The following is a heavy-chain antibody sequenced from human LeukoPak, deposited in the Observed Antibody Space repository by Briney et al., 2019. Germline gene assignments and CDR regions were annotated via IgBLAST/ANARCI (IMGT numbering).Heavy chain of an antibody. D-gene: IGHD2-21*02. CDR3: ARDTGANCGGDSYTDVFDI. CDR1: GFTFSSYW. V-gene: IGHV3-7*01. CDR2: IKQDGSEK. J-gene: IGHJ3*02. Sequence: GGSLRLSCAASGFTFSSYWMSWVRQAPGKGVEWVANIKQDGSEKYYVDSVKGRFTISRDNAKNSLYLQMNSLRAEDTAVYYCARDTGANCGGDSYTDVFDIWGQGTMVTVSS.